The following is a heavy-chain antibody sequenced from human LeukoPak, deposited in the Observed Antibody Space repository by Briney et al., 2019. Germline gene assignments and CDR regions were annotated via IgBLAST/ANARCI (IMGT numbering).Heavy chain of an antibody. D-gene: IGHD3-10*01. CDR2: ISSSSGTI. CDR1: GFTFSSYN. V-gene: IGHV3-48*01. Sequence: GGYLRLSCVASGFTFSSYNMNWVRQAPGRGLEWVSYISSSSGTIYYADSVKGRLTISRDNAKNSLYLQMNSLRAEDTAVYYCARDGRGLGNYFDYWGQGTLVTVSS. CDR3: ARDGRGLGNYFDY. J-gene: IGHJ4*02.